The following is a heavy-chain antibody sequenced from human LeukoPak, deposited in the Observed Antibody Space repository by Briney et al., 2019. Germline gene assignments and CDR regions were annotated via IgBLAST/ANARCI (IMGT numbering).Heavy chain of an antibody. CDR1: GDSFSGYY. CDR2: INHRGTT. CDR3: ARSWAGMYYPFYYFDY. V-gene: IGHV4-34*01. D-gene: IGHD1-26*01. J-gene: IGHJ4*02. Sequence: SETLSLTCAVYGDSFSGYYWSWIRQPPGKGLEWIAEINHRGTTHYNPSLKSRVNISADASKNQFSLHLDSVTAADTAVYYCARSWAGMYYPFYYFDYWGQGTLVSVSS.